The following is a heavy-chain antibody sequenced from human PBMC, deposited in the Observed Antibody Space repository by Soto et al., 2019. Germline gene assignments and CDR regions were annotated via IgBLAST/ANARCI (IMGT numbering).Heavy chain of an antibody. CDR1: GFTFTSSA. CDR2: IVVGSGNT. J-gene: IGHJ6*02. Sequence: VKVSCKASGFTFTSSAVQWVRQARGQRLEWIGWIVVGSGNTNYAQKFQERVTITRDMSTSTAYMELSSLRSEDTAVYYCAADVGATNYYGMDVWGQGTTVTVSS. D-gene: IGHD1-26*01. CDR3: AADVGATNYYGMDV. V-gene: IGHV1-58*01.